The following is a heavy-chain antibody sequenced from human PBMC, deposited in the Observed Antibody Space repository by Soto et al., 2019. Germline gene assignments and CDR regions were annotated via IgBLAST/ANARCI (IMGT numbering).Heavy chain of an antibody. J-gene: IGHJ3*02. Sequence: PGGSLRLSCAASGFIFSTYAMNWVRQAPGEGLEWVSAISSSGGTTFYVESVRGRFTISRDNSVNTLYLQMSSLRTEDTAVYYCAHPRGYGVFDAVDIWGQGTMVTVSS. CDR2: ISSSGGTT. CDR1: GFIFSTYA. CDR3: AHPRGYGVFDAVDI. V-gene: IGHV3-23*01. D-gene: IGHD4-17*01.